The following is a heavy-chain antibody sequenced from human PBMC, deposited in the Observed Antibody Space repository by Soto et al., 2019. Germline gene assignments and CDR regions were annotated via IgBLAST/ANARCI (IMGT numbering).Heavy chain of an antibody. CDR3: ATAYVYDFENSNYYRDAFDI. J-gene: IGHJ3*02. Sequence: PGDSLKISCKASGYSFSFYWIGWVRQMPGKGLEWMAIMYPDDSDIRYSPSFEAHVTISADKSTSTAFLQWSSLKASDTAMYYCATAYVYDFENSNYYRDAFDIWGQGTLVTVSS. V-gene: IGHV5-51*01. CDR1: GYSFSFYW. D-gene: IGHD3-22*01. CDR2: MYPDDSDI.